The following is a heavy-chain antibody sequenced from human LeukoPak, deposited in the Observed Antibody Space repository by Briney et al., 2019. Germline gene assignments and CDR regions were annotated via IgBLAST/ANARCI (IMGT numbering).Heavy chain of an antibody. CDR1: GGTCSSYA. CDR3: ARGVVSDSSGYYYGPPYYYYYGMDV. J-gene: IGHJ6*02. V-gene: IGHV1-69*13. CDR2: IIPIFGTA. Sequence: GASVKVSCKASGGTCSSYAISWVRQAPGQGLEWMGGIIPIFGTANYAQKFQGRVTITADESTSTAYMELSSLRSEDTAVYYCARGVVSDSSGYYYGPPYYYYYGMDVWGQGTTVTVSS. D-gene: IGHD3-22*01.